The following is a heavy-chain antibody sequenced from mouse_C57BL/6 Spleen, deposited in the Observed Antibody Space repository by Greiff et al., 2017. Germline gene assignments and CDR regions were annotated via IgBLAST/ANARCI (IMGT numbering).Heavy chain of an antibody. J-gene: IGHJ2*01. Sequence: EVMLVESGGGLVKPGGSLTLSCAASGFTFSDYGMHWVRQAPEKGLEWVAYMSSGSSTIYYADTVKGRFTISRDNATNTLFLQMPSLRSEATATFYCASSTMVTEYYFDYWGHGTTLTVSS. CDR3: ASSTMVTEYYFDY. CDR2: MSSGSSTI. CDR1: GFTFSDYG. V-gene: IGHV5-17*01. D-gene: IGHD2-2*01.